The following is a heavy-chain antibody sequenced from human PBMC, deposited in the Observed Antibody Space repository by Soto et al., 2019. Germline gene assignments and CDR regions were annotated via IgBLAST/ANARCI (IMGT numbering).Heavy chain of an antibody. CDR3: ARVPSMVRGVIRLYFDY. D-gene: IGHD3-10*01. J-gene: IGHJ4*02. CDR2: INAGNGNT. CDR1: GFTFNSYA. Sequence: ASVKVSCKASGFTFNSYAMYWVCQAPGQRLEWMGWINAGNGNTKYSQKFQGRVTITRDTSASTAYMELSSLRSEDTAVYYCARVPSMVRGVIRLYFDYWGQGTLVTVSS. V-gene: IGHV1-3*01.